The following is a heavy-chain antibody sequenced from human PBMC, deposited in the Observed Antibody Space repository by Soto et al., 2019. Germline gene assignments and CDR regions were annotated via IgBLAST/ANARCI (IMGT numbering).Heavy chain of an antibody. CDR3: SRLVGRDCFDP. D-gene: IGHD2-2*01. V-gene: IGHV4-31*03. CDR2: IYHSGNT. J-gene: IGHJ5*02. CDR1: GGSISSGGFY. Sequence: SETLSLTCTVSGGSISSGGFYWSWIRQHPEKGLEWIGWIYHSGNTYYNPSLKSRVTILVDTTKNQISLKLTSVTAADTAVYYWSRLVGRDCFDPWGQGTLVTVSS.